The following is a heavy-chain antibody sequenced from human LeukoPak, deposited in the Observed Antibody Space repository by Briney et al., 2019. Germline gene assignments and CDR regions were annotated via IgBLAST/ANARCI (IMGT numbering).Heavy chain of an antibody. J-gene: IGHJ4*02. D-gene: IGHD6-6*01. CDR3: ARAGWYTSSSGACDN. CDR2: ISAYTGNT. Sequence: ASVKVSCKASGYTFTNYGISWVRQAPGQGLEWMGWISAYTGNTNYAQNLQGRVTMTTDTSTSTVYMELRSLRSDDTAVYYCARAGWYTSSSGACDNWGQGTLVTVSS. CDR1: GYTFTNYG. V-gene: IGHV1-18*01.